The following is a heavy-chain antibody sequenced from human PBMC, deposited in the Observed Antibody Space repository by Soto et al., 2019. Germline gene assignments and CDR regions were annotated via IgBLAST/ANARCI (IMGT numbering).Heavy chain of an antibody. CDR3: ARVEHYYYGMDV. V-gene: IGHV4-34*01. Sequence: QVQLQQWGAGLLKPSETLSLTCAVYGGSFSGYYWSWIRQPPGKGLEWIGEINHSGSTNYNPSLKSRVTISVDTSKNQFSLKLSSVTAADTAVYYGARVEHYYYGMDVWGQGTTVTVSS. J-gene: IGHJ6*02. CDR2: INHSGST. CDR1: GGSFSGYY.